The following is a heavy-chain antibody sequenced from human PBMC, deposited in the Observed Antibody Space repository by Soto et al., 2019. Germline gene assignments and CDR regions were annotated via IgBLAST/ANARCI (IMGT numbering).Heavy chain of an antibody. D-gene: IGHD3-22*01. CDR2: IYYSGST. Sequence: SETLSLSCTVSGGSISSGGYYWSWIRQHPGKGLEWIGYIYYSGSTYYNPSLKSRVTISVDTSKNQFSLKLSSVTAADTAVYYCATTYYYDSSGQVGVAFDIWGQGTMVTV. CDR1: GGSISSGGYY. V-gene: IGHV4-31*03. CDR3: ATTYYYDSSGQVGVAFDI. J-gene: IGHJ3*02.